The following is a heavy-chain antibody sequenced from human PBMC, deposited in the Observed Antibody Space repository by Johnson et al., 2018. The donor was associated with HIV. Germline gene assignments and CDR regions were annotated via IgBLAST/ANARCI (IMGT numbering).Heavy chain of an antibody. Sequence: MLLVESGGGVVQPGRSLRLSCAASGFTFSIYAMHWVRQAPGKGLEYVSAISTNGGSTYYANSVKGRFTISRDNFKNTLYLQMGSLRAEDMAVYYCARARSSSWYDGAFDIWGQGTMVTFSS. D-gene: IGHD6-13*01. CDR3: ARARSSSWYDGAFDI. CDR2: ISTNGGST. J-gene: IGHJ3*02. CDR1: GFTFSIYA. V-gene: IGHV3-64*01.